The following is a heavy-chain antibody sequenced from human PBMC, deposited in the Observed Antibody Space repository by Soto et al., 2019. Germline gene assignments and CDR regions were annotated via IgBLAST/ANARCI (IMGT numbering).Heavy chain of an antibody. J-gene: IGHJ6*02. CDR3: ARKEQQQLGAYYYYGMDV. CDR1: GGTFSSYA. V-gene: IGHV1-69*13. D-gene: IGHD6-13*01. Sequence: AAVKVSCKACGGTFSSYAISWVRQAPGQGLEWMGGIIPIFGTANYAQKFQGRVTITADESTSTAYMELSSLRSEDTAVYYCARKEQQQLGAYYYYGMDVWGQGTTVTVSS. CDR2: IIPIFGTA.